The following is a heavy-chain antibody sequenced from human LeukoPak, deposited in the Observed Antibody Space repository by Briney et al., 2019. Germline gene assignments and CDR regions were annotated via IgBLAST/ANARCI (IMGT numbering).Heavy chain of an antibody. CDR3: AKIAASDPIDF. J-gene: IGHJ4*02. Sequence: GGSLRLSCAASGFTLSTYAMNWVRQAPGKGLDWLSSLTGSGHNTYYTDSVEGRFTISRDNSKNTLYLQMNSLRPEDTAIYYCAKIAASDPIDFWGQGTLVTVSS. D-gene: IGHD6-13*01. V-gene: IGHV3-23*01. CDR2: LTGSGHNT. CDR1: GFTLSTYA.